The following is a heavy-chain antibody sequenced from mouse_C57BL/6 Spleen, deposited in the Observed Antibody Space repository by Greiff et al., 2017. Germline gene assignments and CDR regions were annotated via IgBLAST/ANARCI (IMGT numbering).Heavy chain of an antibody. V-gene: IGHV1-80*01. J-gene: IGHJ3*01. Sequence: VQRVESGAELVKPGASVKISCKASGYAFSSYWMNWVKQRPGKGLEWIGQIYPGDGDTNYNGKFKGKATLTADKSSSTAYIQLSSLTSEDSAVYFCAREGNGYGFAYWGQGTLVTVSA. D-gene: IGHD2-2*01. CDR3: AREGNGYGFAY. CDR1: GYAFSSYW. CDR2: IYPGDGDT.